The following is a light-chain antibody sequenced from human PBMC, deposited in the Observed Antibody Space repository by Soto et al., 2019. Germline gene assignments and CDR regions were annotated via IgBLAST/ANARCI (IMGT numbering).Light chain of an antibody. V-gene: IGKV3-20*01. CDR1: QSVSSSY. Sequence: EIVMTQSPATLSVSPGERATLSCRASQSVSSSYLAWYQQKPGQAPRLLIYSASSRATGIPGRFSGSGSATDFTLTINGLEPEDFAVYYCQQDGSSGTFGQGTKVDIK. J-gene: IGKJ1*01. CDR2: SAS. CDR3: QQDGSSGT.